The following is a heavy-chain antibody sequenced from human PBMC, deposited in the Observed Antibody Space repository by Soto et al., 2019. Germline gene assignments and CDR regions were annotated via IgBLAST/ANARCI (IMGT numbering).Heavy chain of an antibody. Sequence: TGGSLRLSCAASGFTFRSYGMHWVRQAPGKGLEWVAVISYDGSNKYYADSVKGRFTISRDNSKNTLYLQMNSLRAEDTAVYYCAKCESDYYYYGMDVWGQGTTVTVSS. CDR1: GFTFRSYG. CDR3: AKCESDYYYYGMDV. V-gene: IGHV3-30*18. J-gene: IGHJ6*02. CDR2: ISYDGSNK.